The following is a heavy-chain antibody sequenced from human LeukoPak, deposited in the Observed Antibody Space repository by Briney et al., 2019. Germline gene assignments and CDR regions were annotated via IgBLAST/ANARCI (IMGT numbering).Heavy chain of an antibody. Sequence: ASVKVSCKASGYTFTSDSMHWVRQAPGQGLYWMGIINPSGGSTTYAQKFQGRVTMTRDTSTSTVYMELSTLRSEETVVYSCARDRGPFSANYYFDFWGQGNLVTVSS. D-gene: IGHD3-10*01. J-gene: IGHJ4*02. CDR3: ARDRGPFSANYYFDF. CDR1: GYTFTSDS. CDR2: INPSGGST. V-gene: IGHV1-46*01.